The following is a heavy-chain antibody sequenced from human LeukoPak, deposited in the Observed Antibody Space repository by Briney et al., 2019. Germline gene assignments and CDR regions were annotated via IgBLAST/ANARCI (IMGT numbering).Heavy chain of an antibody. D-gene: IGHD4-17*01. CDR2: IVPIFGTA. Sequence: SVTVSCTASGGTFSGYAISRVRQAPGQGVEWMGGIVPIFGTANYAQKFQGRVTITADKSTRTTYMEMSSLRSEDTAVYYCARDSTPLYGALCYWGQGTLVTVSS. CDR1: GGTFSGYA. V-gene: IGHV1-69*06. CDR3: ARDSTPLYGALCY. J-gene: IGHJ4*02.